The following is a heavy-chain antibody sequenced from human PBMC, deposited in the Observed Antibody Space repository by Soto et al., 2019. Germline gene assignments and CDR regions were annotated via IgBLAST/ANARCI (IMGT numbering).Heavy chain of an antibody. D-gene: IGHD3-22*01. CDR1: GFPFSSYW. V-gene: IGHV3-7*03. Sequence: GGSLRLSCAASGFPFSSYWMSWVRQAPGKGLQWVANINRDGGETYYVDSLKGRITISRDNAENSLYLQMKSLRDEDTAVYYCTRATDGSGSYYYFENWGQGTMVAVYS. CDR2: INRDGGET. J-gene: IGHJ4*02. CDR3: TRATDGSGSYYYFEN.